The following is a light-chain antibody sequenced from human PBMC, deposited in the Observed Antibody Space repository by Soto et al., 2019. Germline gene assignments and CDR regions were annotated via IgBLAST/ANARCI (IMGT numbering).Light chain of an antibody. J-gene: IGKJ1*01. V-gene: IGKV1-5*03. CDR1: QSISSW. CDR2: KAS. Sequence: DIQMTQSPSTLSASVGDRVTITCRASQSISSWLAWYQQKPGKAPKILIYKASSLESGVPSRFSGGGSGTEFTLTISSLQPDDFATYYCQQYNSYPGTFGQGTKVEIK. CDR3: QQYNSYPGT.